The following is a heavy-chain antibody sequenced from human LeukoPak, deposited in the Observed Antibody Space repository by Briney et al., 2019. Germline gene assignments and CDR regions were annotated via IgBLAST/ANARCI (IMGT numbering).Heavy chain of an antibody. Sequence: GGSLRLSCAASGFTFSSYAMHWVRQAPGKGLEWVAVISYDGSNKYYADSVKGRFTISRDNSKNTLYLQMNSLRAEDTVVYYCARAPVCFCGGACYSFDYGGQGPLLTVSS. CDR3: ARAPVCFCGGACYSFDY. D-gene: IGHD2-21*02. J-gene: IGHJ4*02. V-gene: IGHV3-30-3*01. CDR1: GFTFSSYA. CDR2: ISYDGSNK.